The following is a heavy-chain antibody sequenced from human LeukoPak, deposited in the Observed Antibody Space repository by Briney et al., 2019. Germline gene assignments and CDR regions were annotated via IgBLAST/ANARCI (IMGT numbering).Heavy chain of an antibody. Sequence: PSETLSLTCTVSGGSISSYYWSWIRQPPGKGLEWIGYIYYSGSTNYNPSLKSRVTISVDTAKNQCSLKLSSVTAADTAVYYCAREDRDGYNFDYWGQGTLVTVSS. V-gene: IGHV4-59*01. J-gene: IGHJ4*02. CDR2: IYYSGST. CDR1: GGSISSYY. CDR3: AREDRDGYNFDY. D-gene: IGHD5-24*01.